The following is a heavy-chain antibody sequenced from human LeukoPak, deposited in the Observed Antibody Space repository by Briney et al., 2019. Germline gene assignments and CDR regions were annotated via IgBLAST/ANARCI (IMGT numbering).Heavy chain of an antibody. CDR2: INWDGGST. D-gene: IGHD6-19*01. J-gene: IGHJ4*02. V-gene: IGHV3-20*04. Sequence: GGSLRLSCAASGFTFSSYWMSWVRQAPGKGLEWVSGINWDGGSTGYGDSVKGRFTISRDNAKNSLYLQMNSLRAEDTGLYYCARQRYSSDIDFWGQGTLVTVSS. CDR3: ARQRYSSDIDF. CDR1: GFTFSSYW.